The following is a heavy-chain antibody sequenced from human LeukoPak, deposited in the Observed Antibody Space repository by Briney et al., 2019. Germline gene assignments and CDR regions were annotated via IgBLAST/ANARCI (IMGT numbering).Heavy chain of an antibody. CDR1: GGSINSYY. CDR3: ARSLAGRYYYYGMDV. V-gene: IGHV4-59*08. CDR2: IYYSGST. Sequence: PSETLSLTCTVSGGSINSYYWSWIRQPPGKGLEWIGYIYYSGSTNYNPSLKSRVTISVDTSKNQFSLKLSSVTAADTAVYYCARSLAGRYYYYGMDVWGQGTTVTVSS. J-gene: IGHJ6*02. D-gene: IGHD6-19*01.